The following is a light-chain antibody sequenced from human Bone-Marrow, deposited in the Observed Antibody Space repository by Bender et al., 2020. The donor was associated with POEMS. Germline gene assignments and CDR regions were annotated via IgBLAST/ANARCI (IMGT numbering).Light chain of an antibody. CDR2: SNN. V-gene: IGLV1-44*01. CDR3: AAWEDSLNGWV. Sequence: QSVLTQPPSASGTPGQRVTISCSGSSSNIGGNFVYWYQHVPGTAPKLLIHSNNHRPSGVPDRFSGSKSGTSASLAISGLQSEDEADYYCAAWEDSLNGWVFGGGTKLTVL. CDR1: SSNIGGNF. J-gene: IGLJ3*02.